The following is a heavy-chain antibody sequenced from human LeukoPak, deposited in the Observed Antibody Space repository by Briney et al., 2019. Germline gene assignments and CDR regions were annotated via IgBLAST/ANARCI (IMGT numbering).Heavy chain of an antibody. CDR2: IYYSGST. D-gene: IGHD3-9*01. J-gene: IGHJ3*02. CDR1: AGSSDSSSFS. CDR3: ASGSRVYYDILTGFDAFDI. V-gene: IGHV4-39*01. Sequence: SQTESLMQDGTAGSSDSSSFSWGWIRQTPRKGLEWIGSIYYSGSTYYNPSLKSRVTISVDTSKNQFSLKLSSVTAADTAVYYCASGSRVYYDILTGFDAFDIWGQGTMVTVSS.